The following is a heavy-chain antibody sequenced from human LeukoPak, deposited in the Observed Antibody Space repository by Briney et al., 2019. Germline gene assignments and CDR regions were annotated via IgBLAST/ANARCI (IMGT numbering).Heavy chain of an antibody. CDR1: GYTFTSCD. CDR3: ARERFLTGWFDP. V-gene: IGHV1-8*01. D-gene: IGHD3-3*01. J-gene: IGHJ5*02. Sequence: ASVKVSCKASGYTFTSCDINWVRQATGQGLEWMGWMNPNSGNTGYAQKFQGRVTMTRNTSISTAYMELSSLRSEDTAVYYCARERFLTGWFDPWGQGTLVTVSS. CDR2: MNPNSGNT.